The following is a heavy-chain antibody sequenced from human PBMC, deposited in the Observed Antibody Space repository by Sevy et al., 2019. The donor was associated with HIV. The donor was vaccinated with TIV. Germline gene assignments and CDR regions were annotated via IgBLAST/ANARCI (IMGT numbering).Heavy chain of an antibody. CDR3: ARDAAFTTEYSYGMDV. D-gene: IGHD4-17*01. J-gene: IGHJ6*02. CDR2: ISYAGSNK. Sequence: GGSLRLSCAASGFMFSSYSVHWVRQAPGKGLEWVAVISYAGSNKYYADSVKGRFTISRDNSKNTLYLQMNSLRAEDTAVYYCARDAAFTTEYSYGMDVWGQGTTVTVSS. V-gene: IGHV3-30-3*01. CDR1: GFMFSSYS.